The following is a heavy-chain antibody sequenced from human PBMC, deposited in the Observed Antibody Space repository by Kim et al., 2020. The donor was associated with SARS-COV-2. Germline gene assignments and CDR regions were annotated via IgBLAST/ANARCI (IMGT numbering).Heavy chain of an antibody. Sequence: GGSLRLSCAASGFTFSNAWMSWVRQAPGKGLEWVGRIKSKTDGGTTDYAAPVKGRFTISRDDSKNTLYLQMNSLKTEDTAVYYCTTEPGIAAAVGFDAFDIWGQGTMVTVSS. V-gene: IGHV3-15*01. D-gene: IGHD6-13*01. CDR3: TTEPGIAAAVGFDAFDI. CDR2: IKSKTDGGTT. J-gene: IGHJ3*02. CDR1: GFTFSNAW.